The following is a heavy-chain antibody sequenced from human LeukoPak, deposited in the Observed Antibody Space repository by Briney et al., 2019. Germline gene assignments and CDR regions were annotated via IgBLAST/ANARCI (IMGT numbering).Heavy chain of an antibody. J-gene: IGHJ4*02. V-gene: IGHV3-23*01. CDR2: TSATSGST. Sequence: PGGSLRLSCAAPGFTFSNYAMSWVRQAPGKGLEWVSTTSATSGSTYYADFVKRRFTISRHNSKYTLYLQMNSLTADDTAVYSCANTNDRDRDFHGDCWGQGTLVTVSS. D-gene: IGHD2/OR15-2a*01. CDR3: ANTNDRDRDFHGDC. CDR1: GFTFSNYA.